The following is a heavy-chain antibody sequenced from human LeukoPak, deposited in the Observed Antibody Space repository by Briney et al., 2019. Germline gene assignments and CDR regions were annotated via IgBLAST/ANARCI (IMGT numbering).Heavy chain of an antibody. Sequence: SETLSLTCKVSGGSMTSHYWSWIRQPPGQGLEWNGDIYYSGSTNYNPSLNSRVTISLDTSKNQFSLNLRSVTAADTAVYYCARDDRSGYSTLGYWGQGTLVTVSS. V-gene: IGHV4-59*11. CDR1: GGSMTSHY. J-gene: IGHJ4*02. CDR2: IYYSGST. CDR3: ARDDRSGYSTLGY. D-gene: IGHD3-22*01.